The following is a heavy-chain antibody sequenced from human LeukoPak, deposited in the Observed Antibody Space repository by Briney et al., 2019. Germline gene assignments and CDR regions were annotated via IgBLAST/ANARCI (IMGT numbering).Heavy chain of an antibody. CDR2: IYTSGST. Sequence: KPSETLSLTCTVSGGSISSYYWSWIRQSPGRGLEWIGYIYTSGSTNYNPSLKSRVTISVDTSKNQFSLKLSSVTAADTAVYYCARHGSGSHIENNWFDPWGQGTLVTVSS. J-gene: IGHJ5*02. CDR3: ARHGSGSHIENNWFDP. V-gene: IGHV4-4*09. CDR1: GGSISSYY. D-gene: IGHD3-10*01.